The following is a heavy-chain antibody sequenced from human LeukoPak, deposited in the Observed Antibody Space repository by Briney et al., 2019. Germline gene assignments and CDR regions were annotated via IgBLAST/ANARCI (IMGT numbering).Heavy chain of an antibody. CDR2: ISGSGGTT. J-gene: IGHJ4*02. CDR1: GFTFSNYV. V-gene: IGHV3-23*01. D-gene: IGHD4-17*01. CDR3: AKDRVSSVTTNYFDY. Sequence: GGSLRLSCVAAGFTFSNYVMSWVRQTPGKGLEGVSSISGSGGTTYYADSVKGRFTISRDNSRNTLYLQMNSLRAEDTAVYYCAKDRVSSVTTNYFDYWGQGTLVTVSS.